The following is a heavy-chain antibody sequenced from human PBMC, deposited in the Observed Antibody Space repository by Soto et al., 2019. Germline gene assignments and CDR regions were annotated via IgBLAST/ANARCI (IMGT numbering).Heavy chain of an antibody. CDR3: ARGVIAAAGDNWFDP. V-gene: IGHV4-30-2*01. D-gene: IGHD6-13*01. CDR1: GGSISSGGYS. CDR2: IYHSGST. Sequence: SETLSLTCAVSGGSISSGGYSWSWIRQPPGKGLEWIGYIYHSGSTYYNPSLKSRVTISVDRSKNQFSLKLSSVTAADTAVYYCARGVIAAAGDNWFDPWGQGTLVTVSS. J-gene: IGHJ5*02.